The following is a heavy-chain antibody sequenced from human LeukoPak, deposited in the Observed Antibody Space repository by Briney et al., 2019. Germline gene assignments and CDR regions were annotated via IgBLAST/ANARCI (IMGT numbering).Heavy chain of an antibody. CDR1: GFTFSSYA. J-gene: IGHJ4*02. CDR3: AKRDGYKEEYYFDY. CDR2: ISGSGGTT. V-gene: IGHV3-23*01. Sequence: GGSLRLSCAASGFTFSSYAMSWVRQAPGKGLEWVSAISGSGGTTYYADSVKGRFTIYRDNSKNTLYLQMNSLRAEDTAVYYCAKRDGYKEEYYFDYWGQGTLVTVSS. D-gene: IGHD5-24*01.